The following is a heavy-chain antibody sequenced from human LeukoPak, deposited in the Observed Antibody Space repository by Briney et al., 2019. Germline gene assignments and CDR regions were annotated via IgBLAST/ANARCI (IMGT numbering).Heavy chain of an antibody. Sequence: GRSLRLSCAASGFTFSSYAMSWVREAPGKGLEGVSAISGSGGSTYYADSVKGRFTISRDNSKNTLYLQMNSLRAEDTAVYYCAKDKRGVVTAMRIYFDYWGQGTLVTVSS. CDR2: ISGSGGST. CDR3: AKDKRGVVTAMRIYFDY. CDR1: GFTFSSYA. V-gene: IGHV3-23*01. J-gene: IGHJ4*02. D-gene: IGHD2-21*02.